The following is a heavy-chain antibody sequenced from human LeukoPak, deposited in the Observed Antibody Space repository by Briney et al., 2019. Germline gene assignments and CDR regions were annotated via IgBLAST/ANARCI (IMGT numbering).Heavy chain of an antibody. D-gene: IGHD3-10*01. CDR1: GFTFSAYG. J-gene: IGHJ6*02. V-gene: IGHV3-23*01. Sequence: GSLRLSCAASGFTFSAYGMSWVRQSPRKGLEWVSGVSGADGTTYYADSVKGRFTISRDNSKNTLYLQMNSLRAEDTAVYYCAKTLWFPWFGELLDPNYYGMDVWGQGTTVTVSS. CDR3: AKTLWFPWFGELLDPNYYGMDV. CDR2: VSGADGTT.